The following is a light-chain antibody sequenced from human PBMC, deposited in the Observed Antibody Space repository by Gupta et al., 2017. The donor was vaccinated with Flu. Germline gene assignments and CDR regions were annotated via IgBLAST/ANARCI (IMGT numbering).Light chain of an antibody. CDR2: KAS. V-gene: IGKV1-5*03. Sequence: DIQMTQSHSTLPASVGDRVTITCRASQNIETWLAWYQQKPGKAPNLLIHKASILQTGVPSRFSGSGSGTDFSLTISSLQPDDFSTYFCQHLSTYALTFGQGTKVAIK. J-gene: IGKJ1*01. CDR3: QHLSTYALT. CDR1: QNIETW.